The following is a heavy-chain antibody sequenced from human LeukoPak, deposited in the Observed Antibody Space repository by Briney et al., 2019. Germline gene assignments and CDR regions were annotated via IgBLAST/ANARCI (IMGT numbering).Heavy chain of an antibody. CDR3: ARDGDPNLGPDWFDP. Sequence: GGSLRLSCAASGFTISNFEMNWVRQAPGKGLEWVSYISSSGSTIYYADSVKGRFTISRDNAKNSLYLQMNSLRAEDTAVYYCARDGDPNLGPDWFDPWGQGTLVTVSS. V-gene: IGHV3-48*03. J-gene: IGHJ5*02. CDR1: GFTISNFE. D-gene: IGHD3-10*01. CDR2: ISSSGSTI.